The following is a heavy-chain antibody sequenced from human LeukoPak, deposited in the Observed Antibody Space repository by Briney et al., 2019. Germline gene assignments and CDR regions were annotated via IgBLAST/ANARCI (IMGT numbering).Heavy chain of an antibody. CDR2: IYYSGST. CDR1: GGSISSYY. V-gene: IGHV4-59*01. J-gene: IGHJ4*02. CDR3: ARVTGYMIEDYFDY. Sequence: PSETLSLTCTVSGGSISSYYWSWIRQPPGKGLEWIGYIYYSGSTNYNPSLKSRVTISVDTSKNQFSLKLSSVTAADTAVYYCARVTGYMIEDYFDYWGQGTLVAVSS. D-gene: IGHD3-9*01.